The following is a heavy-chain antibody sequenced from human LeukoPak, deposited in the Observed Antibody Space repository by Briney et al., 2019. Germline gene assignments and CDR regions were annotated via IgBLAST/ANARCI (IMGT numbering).Heavy chain of an antibody. J-gene: IGHJ4*02. V-gene: IGHV3-23*01. Sequence: PGGSLRLTCAASGFTFSSYAMSWVRQAPGRGLEWVSSIGGSGYSTYYADSVKGRFTISRDNSENTLHLQMSSLRAEDTAVYYCAKDRGAYCSSTSCSLYFDSWGQGTLVTVSS. CDR3: AKDRGAYCSSTSCSLYFDS. CDR1: GFTFSSYA. D-gene: IGHD2-2*01. CDR2: IGGSGYST.